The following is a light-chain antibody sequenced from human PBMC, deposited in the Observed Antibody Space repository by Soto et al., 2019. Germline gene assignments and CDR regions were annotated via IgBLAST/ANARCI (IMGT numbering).Light chain of an antibody. V-gene: IGLV2-14*03. CDR2: DVS. J-gene: IGLJ3*02. Sequence: QSALTQPASVSGSPGQSITISCTGTINDVGADKYVSWYQQHPGKVPQLMIYDVSIRPSGVSNRFSGSKSGNTASLTISGPQAEDEADYYCGSFTTSSTWVFGGGTKLTVL. CDR3: GSFTTSSTWV. CDR1: INDVGADKY.